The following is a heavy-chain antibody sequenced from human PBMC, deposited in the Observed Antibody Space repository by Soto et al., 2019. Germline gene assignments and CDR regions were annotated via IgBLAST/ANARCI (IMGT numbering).Heavy chain of an antibody. Sequence: SLKVCCKASGGTFSSYAISWVRQAPGQGLEWMGGIIPIFGTANYAQKFQGRVTITADESTSTAYMELSSLRSEDTAVYYCARSMVRGARRYFDYWGQGTLVTVSS. D-gene: IGHD3-10*01. J-gene: IGHJ4*02. CDR1: GGTFSSYA. CDR2: IIPIFGTA. V-gene: IGHV1-69*13. CDR3: ARSMVRGARRYFDY.